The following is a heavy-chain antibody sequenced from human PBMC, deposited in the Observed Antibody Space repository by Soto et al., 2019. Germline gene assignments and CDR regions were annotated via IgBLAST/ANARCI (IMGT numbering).Heavy chain of an antibody. J-gene: IGHJ5*02. Sequence: ASVKVSCKASGYTFIDYYIHWVRQAPGQGLEWMGWVSPRSGGTNYAQKFLGRVTITRDTSISTAYMELTGLTSDDTAVYYCTKKGSGPFPFDHWGQGTRLTVSS. CDR1: GYTFIDYY. V-gene: IGHV1-2*02. CDR3: TKKGSGPFPFDH. CDR2: VSPRSGGT. D-gene: IGHD6-19*01.